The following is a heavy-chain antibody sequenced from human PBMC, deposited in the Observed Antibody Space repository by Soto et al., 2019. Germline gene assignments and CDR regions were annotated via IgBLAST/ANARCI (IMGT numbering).Heavy chain of an antibody. CDR1: GFSLSNARMG. V-gene: IGHV2-26*01. CDR3: AGIRVDVGRPNYRDV. D-gene: IGHD1-26*01. J-gene: IGHJ6*03. Sequence: KSGPTLVNPTETLTLTCTVSGFSLSNARMGVSWIRQPPGKALEWLAHIFSNDEKSYSTSLKSRLTISKDTSKSQVVLTMTNMYPVDTATYSCAGIRVDVGRPNYRDVWGKGTTGTVSS. CDR2: IFSNDEK.